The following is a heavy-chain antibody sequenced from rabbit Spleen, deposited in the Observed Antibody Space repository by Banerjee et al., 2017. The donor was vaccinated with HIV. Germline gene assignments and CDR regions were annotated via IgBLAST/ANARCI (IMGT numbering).Heavy chain of an antibody. Sequence: QEQLVESGGGLVKPGGTLTLTCKASGFDISRYHMCWVRQAPGKGLEWIGCIYTGNGGTYYASWAKGRFTISKTSSTTVTLQMTSLTAADTATHFCARCETYDNYWLTRLDLWGQGTLVTVS. CDR2: IYTGNGGT. J-gene: IGHJ3*01. V-gene: IGHV1S45*01. D-gene: IGHD4-1*01. CDR3: ARCETYDNYWLTRLDL. CDR1: GFDISRYH.